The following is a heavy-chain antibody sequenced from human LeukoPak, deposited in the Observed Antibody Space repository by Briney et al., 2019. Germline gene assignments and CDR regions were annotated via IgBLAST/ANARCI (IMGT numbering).Heavy chain of an antibody. Sequence: GGSLRLSCAASGFTFSSYEMNWVRQAPGKGLEWVSYISSSGSTIYYADSVKGRFTISRDNAKNSLYLQMNSLRAEDTAVYYCAREPMGATYFDCWGQGTLVTVSS. D-gene: IGHD1-26*01. V-gene: IGHV3-48*03. CDR1: GFTFSSYE. CDR2: ISSSGSTI. J-gene: IGHJ4*02. CDR3: AREPMGATYFDC.